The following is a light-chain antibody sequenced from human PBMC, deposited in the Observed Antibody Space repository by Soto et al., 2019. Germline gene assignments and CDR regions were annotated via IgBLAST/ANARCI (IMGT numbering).Light chain of an antibody. CDR1: QTISSW. CDR2: DAS. J-gene: IGKJ1*01. CDR3: QQYNSYWT. Sequence: DIQMTQSPSTLSASVGDRVTITCRASQTISSWLAWYQQKPGKAPELLIYDASTLESGVPSRFSGSGSGTEFSLTISSLQPDDFATYYCQQYNSYWTFGQGTKVDNK. V-gene: IGKV1-5*01.